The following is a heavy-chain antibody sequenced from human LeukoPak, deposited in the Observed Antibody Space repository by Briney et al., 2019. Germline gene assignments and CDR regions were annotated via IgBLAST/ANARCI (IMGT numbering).Heavy chain of an antibody. D-gene: IGHD6-13*01. CDR3: AKLAAGDDNWFVP. Sequence: GGSLEISWQGSGYRFTSYWIGWVRPLPGKGLEWMGIIYPGDSDTRYSPSFQGQVTIPADKSISTADPQWSSLKASDTAMYYCAKLAAGDDNWFVPWGQGTLVTVSS. CDR2: IYPGDSDT. J-gene: IGHJ5*02. V-gene: IGHV5-51*01. CDR1: GYRFTSYW.